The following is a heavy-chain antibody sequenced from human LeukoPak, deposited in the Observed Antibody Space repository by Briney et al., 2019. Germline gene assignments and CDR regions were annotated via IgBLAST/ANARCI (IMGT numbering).Heavy chain of an antibody. J-gene: IGHJ4*02. CDR3: VRVPEGDSRPCDS. D-gene: IGHD2-21*01. V-gene: IGHV4-34*01. CDR2: IGHGGGT. CDR1: GGSFSGYY. Sequence: SETLSLTCAVYGGSFSGYYWTFVRQTPGKGLGWIGEIGHGGGTNYHPSLKSRVSISIDTSKKQFSLRLSSVTAADTAVYYCVRVPEGDSRPCDSWGQGTLVTVSS.